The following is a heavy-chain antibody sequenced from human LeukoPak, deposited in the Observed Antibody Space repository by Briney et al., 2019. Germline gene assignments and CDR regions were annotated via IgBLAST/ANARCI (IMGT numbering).Heavy chain of an antibody. Sequence: SETLSLTCTVSGGSISSYYWSWIRQPPGKGLEWIGYIYYSGSTNYNPSLKSRVTISVDTSKNQFSLKLSSVTAAVTAVYYCARLTYYYDSSGYYYFDYWGQGTLVTVSS. D-gene: IGHD3-22*01. CDR2: IYYSGST. CDR3: ARLTYYYDSSGYYYFDY. J-gene: IGHJ4*02. CDR1: GGSISSYY. V-gene: IGHV4-59*08.